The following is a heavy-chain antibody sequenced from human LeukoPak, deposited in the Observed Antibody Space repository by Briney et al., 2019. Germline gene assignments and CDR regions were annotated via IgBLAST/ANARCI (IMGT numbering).Heavy chain of an antibody. V-gene: IGHV3-30*04. J-gene: IGHJ6*04. CDR3: ARDVGYYYGSGSYSYYYGMDV. Sequence: GGSLRLSCAASGFTFSSYAMHWVRQAPGKGLEWVAVISYDGSNKYYADSVKGRFTISRDNSKNTLYLQMNSLRAEDTAMYYCARDVGYYYGSGSYSYYYGMDVWGKGTTVTVSS. D-gene: IGHD3-10*01. CDR1: GFTFSSYA. CDR2: ISYDGSNK.